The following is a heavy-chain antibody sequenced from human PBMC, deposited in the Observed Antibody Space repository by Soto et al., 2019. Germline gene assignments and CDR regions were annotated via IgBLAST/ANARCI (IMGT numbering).Heavy chain of an antibody. Sequence: QVQLVQSGAEVKKPGSSVKVSCKASGGTFSSYTISWVRQAPGQGHEWLGRIILILGIANYAQKFQGKVTITANKSTTTGYMELSSLRTEDTAVYYCARDGYCSGGSCSKHFDYWGKGTLVTVSS. D-gene: IGHD2-15*01. J-gene: IGHJ4*02. V-gene: IGHV1-69*08. CDR1: GGTFSSYT. CDR3: ARDGYCSGGSCSKHFDY. CDR2: IILILGIA.